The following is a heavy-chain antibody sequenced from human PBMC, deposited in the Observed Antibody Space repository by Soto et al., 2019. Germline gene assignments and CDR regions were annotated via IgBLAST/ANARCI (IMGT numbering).Heavy chain of an antibody. CDR1: GFTFSSYS. CDR2: ISSSSSYI. Sequence: EVQLVESGGGLVKPGGSLRLSCAASGFTFSSYSMNWVRQAPGKGLEWVSSISSSSSYIYYADSVKGRFTISRDNAKNSLYLQMNSLRAEDTAVYYCARDRALVASGTPADYYYYYGRDVWGQGTTVTVSS. D-gene: IGHD6-13*01. CDR3: ARDRALVASGTPADYYYYYGRDV. J-gene: IGHJ6*02. V-gene: IGHV3-21*01.